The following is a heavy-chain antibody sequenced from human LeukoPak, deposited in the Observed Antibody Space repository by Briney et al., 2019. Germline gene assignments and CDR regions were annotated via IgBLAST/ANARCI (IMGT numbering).Heavy chain of an antibody. J-gene: IGHJ6*02. CDR3: ATEYGPLGYCSGGSCYLNYGMDV. V-gene: IGHV1-24*01. CDR2: FDPQDGET. D-gene: IGHD2-15*01. CDR1: GYTLTELS. Sequence: ASVKVSCKVSGYTLTELSMHWLRQAPGKGLEGMGGFDPQDGETIYAQKFQGRVTMTEDTSTDTAYMELSSLRSEDTAVYYCATEYGPLGYCSGGSCYLNYGMDVWGQGTTVTVSS.